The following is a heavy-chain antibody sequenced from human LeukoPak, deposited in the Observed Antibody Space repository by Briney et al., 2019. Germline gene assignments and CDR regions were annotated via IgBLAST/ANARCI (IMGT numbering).Heavy chain of an antibody. D-gene: IGHD2-15*01. J-gene: IGHJ4*02. Sequence: PGGSLRLSCAASGFTFSSYGMHWVRQAPGKGLEWVAFIRYDGSSKYYADSVKGRFTISRDNSKNTLYLQMNSLRAEDTAVYYCAKDLVADPFDYWGQGTLVTVSS. V-gene: IGHV3-30*02. CDR2: IRYDGSSK. CDR1: GFTFSSYG. CDR3: AKDLVADPFDY.